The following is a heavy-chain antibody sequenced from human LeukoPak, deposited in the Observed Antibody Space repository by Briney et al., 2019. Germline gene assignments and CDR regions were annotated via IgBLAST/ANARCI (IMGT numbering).Heavy chain of an antibody. CDR3: ARGSSGYSYGYDFDY. CDR1: GFTFSGYE. D-gene: IGHD5-18*01. V-gene: IGHV3-48*03. CDR2: ISSSGSTI. J-gene: IGHJ4*02. Sequence: QTGGSLRLPCAASGFTFSGYEMNWVRQAPGKGLEWVSYISSSGSTIYYADSVKGRFTISRDNAKNSLYLQMNSLRAEDTAVYYCARGSSGYSYGYDFDYWGQGTLVTVSS.